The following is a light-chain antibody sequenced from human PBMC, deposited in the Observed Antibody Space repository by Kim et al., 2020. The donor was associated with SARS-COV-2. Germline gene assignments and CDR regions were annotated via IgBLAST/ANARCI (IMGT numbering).Light chain of an antibody. CDR1: SLRSYY. CDR2: GKN. Sequence: VVLGQTIRITCQGDSLRSYYATWYQQKPGQAPILVIYGKNNRPSGIPGRFSGSSSGNTASLTITGTQAGDEADYYCNSRDSNDNVVFGGGTQLTVL. J-gene: IGLJ2*01. CDR3: NSRDSNDNVV. V-gene: IGLV3-19*01.